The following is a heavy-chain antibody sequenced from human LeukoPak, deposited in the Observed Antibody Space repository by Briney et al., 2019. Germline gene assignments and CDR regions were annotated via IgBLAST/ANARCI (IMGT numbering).Heavy chain of an antibody. Sequence: GGSLRLSCAASGFTFSSYAMHWVRQAPGKGLEWVAVISYDGSNKYYADSVKGRFTISRDNSKNTLYLQMNSLRAEDTAVYYCARGPRYDFWSGYMYWGQGTLVTVSS. CDR3: ARGPRYDFWSGYMY. D-gene: IGHD3-3*01. CDR1: GFTFSSYA. CDR2: ISYDGSNK. V-gene: IGHV3-30-3*01. J-gene: IGHJ4*02.